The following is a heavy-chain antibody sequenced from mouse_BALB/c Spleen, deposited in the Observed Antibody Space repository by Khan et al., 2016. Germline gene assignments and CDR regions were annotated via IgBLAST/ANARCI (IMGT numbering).Heavy chain of an antibody. CDR1: GDSITSGY. J-gene: IGHJ3*01. D-gene: IGHD3-1*01. Sequence: EVKLEESGPSLVKPSQTLSLTCSVTGDSITSGYWNWIRKSPGNKLEYMGYISYSGSTYYNPSLKSRLTITRDTSKNQSYLQLNSVTTADTATYYCASPRFSFAYWGQGTLVTVSA. CDR3: ASPRFSFAY. CDR2: ISYSGST. V-gene: IGHV3-8*02.